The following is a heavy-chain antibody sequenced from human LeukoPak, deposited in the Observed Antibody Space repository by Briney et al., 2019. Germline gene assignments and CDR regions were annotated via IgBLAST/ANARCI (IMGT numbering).Heavy chain of an antibody. CDR1: GFTFSNYE. CDR2: ISSSGSDI. D-gene: IGHD2-21*01. V-gene: IGHV3-48*03. J-gene: IGHJ4*02. CDR3: ARAPVTSCRGAYCYPFDY. Sequence: GGSLRLSCAASGFTFSNYEMHWVRQAPGKGLEWVSYISSSGSDIYYADSVRGRFTISRDNSKNTLYLQMNSLRVEDAAVYYCARAPVTSCRGAYCYPFDYWGQGTLVTVSS.